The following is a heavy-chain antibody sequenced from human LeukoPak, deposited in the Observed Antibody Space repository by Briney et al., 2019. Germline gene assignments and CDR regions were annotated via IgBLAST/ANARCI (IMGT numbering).Heavy chain of an antibody. CDR3: ARVYVDAFDI. J-gene: IGHJ3*02. D-gene: IGHD3-10*02. CDR1: GGSISRYY. V-gene: IGHV4-59*01. CDR2: IYYSGST. Sequence: SETLSLTCTLSGGSISRYYWSWIRQPPGKGLEWIGYIYYSGSTNYNPSPKSRVTISVDTSKNQFTLKLSSVTAADTAVYYCARVYVDAFDIWGQGTMVTVSS.